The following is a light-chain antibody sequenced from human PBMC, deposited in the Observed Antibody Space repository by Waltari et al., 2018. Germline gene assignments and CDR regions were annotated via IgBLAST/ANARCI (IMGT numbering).Light chain of an antibody. J-gene: IGKJ1*01. CDR2: EVS. CDR1: QSLLFFDGKTY. V-gene: IGKV2D-29*01. Sequence: IVMTQTPLPLSVTPGQPASISCNSSQSLLFFDGKTYLYWFLQTPGQPPQLLIYEVSKRFAGVPDRFSGSGSGTDFTLKSSRVEAKDGGVYCGMHSVQHPWTFGQGTKVEIE. CDR3: MHSVQHPWT.